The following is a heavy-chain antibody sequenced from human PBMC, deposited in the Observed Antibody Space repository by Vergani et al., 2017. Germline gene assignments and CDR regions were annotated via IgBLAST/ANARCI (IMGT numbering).Heavy chain of an antibody. CDR3: AKAGTGTTGSVQYNYDMDV. J-gene: IGHJ6*03. CDR1: GFSFSSHA. D-gene: IGHD1-1*01. Sequence: QVQLAESGGGRVQPGRSLRLSCAASGFSFSSHAIHWVRQPPGKGLEWVAVISNDGSKKYYADSVKGRFTITRDNTKNTLDLQMNSLRTQDTAEYYCAKAGTGTTGSVQYNYDMDVWGKGTTVTVS. V-gene: IGHV3-30*18. CDR2: ISNDGSKK.